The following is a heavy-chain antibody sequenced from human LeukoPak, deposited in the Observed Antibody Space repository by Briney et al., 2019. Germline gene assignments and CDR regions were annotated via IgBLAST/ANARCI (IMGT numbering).Heavy chain of an antibody. CDR1: GYTFTGYY. D-gene: IGHD1-26*01. Sequence: ASVKVSCKASGYTFTGYYMHWVRQAPGQGLEWMGWINPNSGGTNYAQKFQGWVTMTRDTSISTAYMELSRLRSDDTAVYYCAKDVGKWESLHFFDYWGQGTLVTVSS. J-gene: IGHJ4*02. CDR2: INPNSGGT. V-gene: IGHV1-2*04. CDR3: AKDVGKWESLHFFDY.